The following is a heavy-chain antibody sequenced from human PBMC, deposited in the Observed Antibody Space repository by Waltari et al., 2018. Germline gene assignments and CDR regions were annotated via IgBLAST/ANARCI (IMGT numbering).Heavy chain of an antibody. Sequence: EVQLLESGGGLVQPGGSLRLSCAASGFTFSSYAMSWVRPAPGKGLEWVSAISGSGGSTYYADSVKGRFTISRDNSKNTLYLQMNSLRAEDTAVYYCAKAGLTYYYGSGSYYYYGMDVWGQGTTVTVSS. CDR3: AKAGLTYYYGSGSYYYYGMDV. J-gene: IGHJ6*02. V-gene: IGHV3-23*01. CDR2: ISGSGGST. D-gene: IGHD3-10*01. CDR1: GFTFSSYA.